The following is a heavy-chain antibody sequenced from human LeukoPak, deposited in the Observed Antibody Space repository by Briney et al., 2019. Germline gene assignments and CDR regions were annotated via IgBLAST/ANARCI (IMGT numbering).Heavy chain of an antibody. J-gene: IGHJ5*02. D-gene: IGHD2-2*01. Sequence: GGSLRLSCAASGFPFSTYAIHWVRQAPGKGLEWVALFSYVGLNKYYADSVKGRFTISRDNSKNTLYLQMNSLGAEDTAVYYCAKSEVYCSSTSCYGGDSDWFDPWGQGTLVTVSS. CDR1: GFPFSTYA. CDR2: FSYVGLNK. CDR3: AKSEVYCSSTSCYGGDSDWFDP. V-gene: IGHV3-30-3*02.